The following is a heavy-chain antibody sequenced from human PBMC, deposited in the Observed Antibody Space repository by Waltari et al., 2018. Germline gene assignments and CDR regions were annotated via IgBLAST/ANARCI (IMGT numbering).Heavy chain of an antibody. CDR1: GFPFDPYA. V-gene: IGHV3-64*01. J-gene: IGHJ4*02. CDR3: ARGQSSGAPDY. Sequence: EVQLVESGGGLVEPGGSLRLSCAASGFPFDPYAMHGVRQAPGKGLEYVSAISSNGGNTYYANSVKGRCTISRDNSKNTLYLQMGSLRAEDMAVYYCARGQSSGAPDYWGQGTLVTVSS. D-gene: IGHD3-10*01. CDR2: ISSNGGNT.